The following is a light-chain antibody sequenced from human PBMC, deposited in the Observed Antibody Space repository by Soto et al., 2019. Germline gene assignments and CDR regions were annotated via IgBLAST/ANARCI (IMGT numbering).Light chain of an antibody. V-gene: IGLV2-14*01. J-gene: IGLJ1*01. Sequence: QSVLAQPASVSGSPGQSSSISCTGTSSDAGGYNYVSWYQQHPGKAPKLMIYDVSNRPSGVSNRFSGSKSGNTASLTISGLQAEDEADYYCSSYTSSSTEVFGTGTKVTVL. CDR1: SSDAGGYNY. CDR2: DVS. CDR3: SSYTSSSTEV.